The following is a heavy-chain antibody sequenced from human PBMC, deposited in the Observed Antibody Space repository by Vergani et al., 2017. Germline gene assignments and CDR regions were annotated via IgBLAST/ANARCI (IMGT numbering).Heavy chain of an antibody. CDR2: IYPGDSDT. CDR3: ARGHSGSYTYDAFDI. Sequence: EVQLVPSGAEVKKPGESLKISCKGSGYSFTSYWIGWVRQLPGKGLEWMGIIYPGDSDTRYSPSFQGQVTISADKSFSTAYLQWSSLKASDTAVYYCARGHSGSYTYDAFDIWGQGTMVTVSS. D-gene: IGHD1-26*01. V-gene: IGHV5-51*01. J-gene: IGHJ3*02. CDR1: GYSFTSYW.